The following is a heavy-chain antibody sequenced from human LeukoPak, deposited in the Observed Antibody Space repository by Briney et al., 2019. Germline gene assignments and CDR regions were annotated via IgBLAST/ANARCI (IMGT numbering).Heavy chain of an antibody. D-gene: IGHD1-26*01. CDR1: GGSFSGYY. J-gene: IGHJ4*02. Sequence: SETLSLTCAVYGGSFSGYYWSWIRQPPGKGLEWIGEINHSGSTSYNPSLKSRVTISVDTSKNRFSLKLSSVTAADTAVYYCARVVSGSYRLDYWGQGTLVTVSS. V-gene: IGHV4-34*01. CDR2: INHSGST. CDR3: ARVVSGSYRLDY.